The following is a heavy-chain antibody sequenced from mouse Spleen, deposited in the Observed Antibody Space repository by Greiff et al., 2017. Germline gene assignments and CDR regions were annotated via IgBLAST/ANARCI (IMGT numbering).Heavy chain of an antibody. CDR2: ISSGGSYT. J-gene: IGHJ1*03. V-gene: IGHV5-6*01. D-gene: IGHD2-1*01. Sequence: EVQGVESGGDLVKPGGSLKLSCAASGFTFSSYGMSWVRQTPDKRLEWVATISSGGSYTYYPDSVKGRFTISRDNAKNTLYLQMSSLKSEDTAMYYCARQYGNDWYFDVWGTGTTVTVSS. CDR1: GFTFSSYG. CDR3: ARQYGNDWYFDV.